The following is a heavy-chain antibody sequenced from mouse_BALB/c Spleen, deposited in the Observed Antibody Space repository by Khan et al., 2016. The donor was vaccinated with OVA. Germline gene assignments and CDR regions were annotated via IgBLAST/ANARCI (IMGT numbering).Heavy chain of an antibody. J-gene: IGHJ3*01. CDR1: GFTFSSFT. V-gene: IGHV5-9*03. Sequence: EVELVESGGGLVKPGGSLKPSCAASGFTFSSFTMSWVRQTPEKRLEWVASISSGGDNTYYPDSVKGRFTISRDNAKNNLYLQMSSLRSEDTALYYCARSNYGPFAYWGQGALVTVSA. CDR3: ARSNYGPFAY. CDR2: ISSGGDNT. D-gene: IGHD1-1*02.